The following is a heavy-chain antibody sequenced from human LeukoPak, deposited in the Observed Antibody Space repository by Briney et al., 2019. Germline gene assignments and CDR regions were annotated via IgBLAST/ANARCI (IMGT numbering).Heavy chain of an antibody. CDR3: ARRGGNGYGDYLMAAFDC. CDR2: ISSSSSYI. V-gene: IGHV3-21*01. J-gene: IGHJ4*02. D-gene: IGHD4-17*01. CDR1: GFTFSSYS. Sequence: PGGSLRLSCAASGFTFSSYSMNWVRQAPGKGLEWVLSISSSSSYIYYADSVKGRFTISRDNAKNSLYLQMNSLRAEDTAVYYCARRGGNGYGDYLMAAFDCWGQGTLVTVSS.